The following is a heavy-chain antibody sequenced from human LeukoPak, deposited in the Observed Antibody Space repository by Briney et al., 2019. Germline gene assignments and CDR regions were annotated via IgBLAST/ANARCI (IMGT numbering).Heavy chain of an antibody. D-gene: IGHD3-9*01. Sequence: SETLSLTCTVSGDSITSYYWTWIRQPPGKALERIGHIYYSGSTNYSPSLKSRVTISLDKSKTQFFLKLSSVATADTAVYYCARLSNYGILTGNSWFDSWGQGTLDTVSS. CDR3: ARLSNYGILTGNSWFDS. V-gene: IGHV4-59*08. J-gene: IGHJ5*01. CDR2: IYYSGST. CDR1: GDSITSYY.